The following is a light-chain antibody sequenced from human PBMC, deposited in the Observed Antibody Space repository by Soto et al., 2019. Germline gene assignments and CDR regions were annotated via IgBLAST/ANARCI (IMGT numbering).Light chain of an antibody. J-gene: IGKJ4*01. CDR3: QQRWYWSPLT. CDR2: DAA. CDR1: QSVSKH. Sequence: EVVLTQSPATLSLSPGERATLSCRASQSVSKHLAWYQQKRGQPPRLLIYDAAKWATGIPDRFSGSGSGTDFTLTISSLEPEDFAVYYCQQRWYWSPLTFGGGTKVEIK. V-gene: IGKV3-11*01.